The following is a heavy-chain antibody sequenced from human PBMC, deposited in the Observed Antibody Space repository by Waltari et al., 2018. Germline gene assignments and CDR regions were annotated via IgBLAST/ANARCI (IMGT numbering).Heavy chain of an antibody. D-gene: IGHD2-15*01. V-gene: IGHV1-69*05. J-gene: IGHJ6*02. CDR3: ARDLVVVAATHYYYGMDV. Sequence: QVQLVQSGAEVKKPGSSVKVSCKASGGTFSSYAISWVRQAPGQGLEWMGGIIPIFGTANYAQKFQGRVTITTDESTSTAYMELSSLRSEDTAVYYCARDLVVVAATHYYYGMDVWGQGTTVTVSS. CDR2: IIPIFGTA. CDR1: GGTFSSYA.